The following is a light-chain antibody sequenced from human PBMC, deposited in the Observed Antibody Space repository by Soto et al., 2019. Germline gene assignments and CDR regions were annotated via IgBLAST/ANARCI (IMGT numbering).Light chain of an antibody. CDR2: HAS. V-gene: IGKV1-5*03. Sequence: DIQMTQSPSTLSASVGDRVTITCRASQSISNYLAWYQQKPGKAPKLLIYHASSLESGVPSRFSGSGSGTEFTLTISSVQPDDFATYYCQHYNTYSWFTFGPGTKVDIK. CDR1: QSISNY. J-gene: IGKJ3*01. CDR3: QHYNTYSWFT.